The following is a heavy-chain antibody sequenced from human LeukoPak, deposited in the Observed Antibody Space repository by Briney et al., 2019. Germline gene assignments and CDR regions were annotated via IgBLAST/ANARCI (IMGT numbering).Heavy chain of an antibody. CDR1: GGTFSSYA. D-gene: IGHD3-3*01. V-gene: IGHV1-69*05. CDR3: ARERAPFWSGYDDAFDI. Sequence: GASVKVSCKASGGTFSSYAISWVRQAPGQGLEWMGRIIPIFGTANYAQKFQGGVTITTDESTSTAYMELSSLRPEDTAVYYCARERAPFWSGYDDAFDIWGQGTMVTASS. CDR2: IIPIFGTA. J-gene: IGHJ3*02.